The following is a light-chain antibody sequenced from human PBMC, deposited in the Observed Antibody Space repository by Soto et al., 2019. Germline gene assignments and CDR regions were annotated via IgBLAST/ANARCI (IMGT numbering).Light chain of an antibody. J-gene: IGLJ3*02. Sequence: QSALTQPRSVSGSPGQSVTISCTATGSDVGDSSHVSWYQLHPGKAPKLMIYEVINRPSGVPDRFSGSKSGSTASLTISGLQAEDEAEYYCCLSPGSLTWLFGGGTKVTVL. V-gene: IGLV2-11*01. CDR1: GSDVGDSSH. CDR2: EVI. CDR3: CLSPGSLTWL.